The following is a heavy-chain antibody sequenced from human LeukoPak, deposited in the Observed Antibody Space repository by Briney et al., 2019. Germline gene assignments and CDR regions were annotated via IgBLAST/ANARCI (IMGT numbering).Heavy chain of an antibody. J-gene: IGHJ4*02. V-gene: IGHV3-30-3*01. Sequence: PGGSLRLSCAASGFTFNSYAMHWVRQAPGKELEWVALISYDGSNKYYADSVKGRFTISRDNSKNTLCLQMSSLRAEDTAVYYCARRGAYYDSSGYYDWGQGTLDTVSS. CDR3: ARRGAYYDSSGYYD. CDR1: GFTFNSYA. D-gene: IGHD3-22*01. CDR2: ISYDGSNK.